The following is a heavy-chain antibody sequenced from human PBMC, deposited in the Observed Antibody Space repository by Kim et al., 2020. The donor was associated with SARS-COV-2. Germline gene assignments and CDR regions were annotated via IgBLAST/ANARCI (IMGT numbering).Heavy chain of an antibody. D-gene: IGHD3-10*01. CDR3: ASGGYYYGMDV. V-gene: IGHV3-30*04. CDR2: ISYDGSNK. Sequence: GGSLRLSCAASGFTFSSYAMHWVRQAPGKGLEWVAVISYDGSNKYYADSVKGRFTISRDNSKNTLYLQMNSLRAEDTAVYYCASGGYYYGMDVWGQGTTVTVSS. CDR1: GFTFSSYA. J-gene: IGHJ6*02.